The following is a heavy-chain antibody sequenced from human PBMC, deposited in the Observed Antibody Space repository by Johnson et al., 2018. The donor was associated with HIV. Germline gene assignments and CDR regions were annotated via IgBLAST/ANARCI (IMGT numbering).Heavy chain of an antibody. Sequence: VQLVESGGGLVQPGGSLRLSCAASGFTFSSYWMSWVRQAPGKGLEWVANIKQDGSEKYYVDSVKGRFTISRDNAKNSLYLQMNSLRAEDTAVYYCASGFINDYVWGSYRYGDAFDIWGQGTMVTVSS. CDR2: IKQDGSEK. CDR3: ASGFINDYVWGSYRYGDAFDI. CDR1: GFTFSSYW. J-gene: IGHJ3*02. V-gene: IGHV3-7*01. D-gene: IGHD3-16*02.